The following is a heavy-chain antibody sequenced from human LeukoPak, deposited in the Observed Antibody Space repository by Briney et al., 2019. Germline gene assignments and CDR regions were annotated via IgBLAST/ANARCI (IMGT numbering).Heavy chain of an antibody. D-gene: IGHD2-2*01. CDR2: IYHSGST. Sequence: SETLSLTCAVSGGSMSSGAYSWSWIRQPPGKGLEWIGYIYHSGSTYYNPSLKSRVTISVDRSKNQFSLKLSSVTAADTAVYSCARDHGSSNYFDYWGQGTLVTVSS. V-gene: IGHV4-30-2*01. J-gene: IGHJ4*02. CDR3: ARDHGSSNYFDY. CDR1: GGSMSSGAYS.